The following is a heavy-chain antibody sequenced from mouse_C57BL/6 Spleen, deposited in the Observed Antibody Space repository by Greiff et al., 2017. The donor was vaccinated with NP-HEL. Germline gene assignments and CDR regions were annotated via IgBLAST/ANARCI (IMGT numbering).Heavy chain of an antibody. CDR3: ARNYYGSSLIAY. J-gene: IGHJ3*01. D-gene: IGHD1-1*01. Sequence: QVQLQQPGAELVRPGTSVKLSCKASGYTFTSYWMHWVKQRPGQGLEWIGVIDPSDSYTNYNQKFKGKATLTVDTASSTAYMQLSSLTSEDSAVYYGARNYYGSSLIAYWGQGTLVTVSA. V-gene: IGHV1-59*01. CDR1: GYTFTSYW. CDR2: IDPSDSYT.